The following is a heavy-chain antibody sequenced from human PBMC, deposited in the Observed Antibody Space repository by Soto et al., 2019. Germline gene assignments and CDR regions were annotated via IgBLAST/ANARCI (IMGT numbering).Heavy chain of an antibody. D-gene: IGHD6-19*01. Sequence: PGGSLRLSCAASGFTFSSYWMSWVRQAPGKGLEWVANIKQDGSEKYYVDSVKGRFTISRDNAKNSLYLQMNSLRAEDTAVYYCARVEGGWPSYYFDYWGQGTLVTVSS. CDR3: ARVEGGWPSYYFDY. CDR1: GFTFSSYW. J-gene: IGHJ4*02. CDR2: IKQDGSEK. V-gene: IGHV3-7*03.